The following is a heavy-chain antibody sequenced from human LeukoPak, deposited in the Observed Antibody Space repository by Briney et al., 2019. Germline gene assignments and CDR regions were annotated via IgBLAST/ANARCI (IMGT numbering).Heavy chain of an antibody. D-gene: IGHD3-16*01. CDR2: INPSGGST. CDR1: GYTFTSYY. CDR3: ARDRLSRRPSKYNWFDP. V-gene: IGHV1-46*01. J-gene: IGHJ5*02. Sequence: GASVKVSCKASGYTFTSYYMHWVRQAPGQGLEWMGIINPSGGSTSYAQKFQGRVTMTRDTSTGTVYMELSSLRSEDTAVYYCARDRLSRRPSKYNWFDPWGQGTLVTVSS.